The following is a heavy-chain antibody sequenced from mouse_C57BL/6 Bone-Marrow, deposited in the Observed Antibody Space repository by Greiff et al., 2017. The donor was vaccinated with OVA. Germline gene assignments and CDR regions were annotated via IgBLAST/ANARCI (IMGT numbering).Heavy chain of an antibody. J-gene: IGHJ4*01. CDR3: LIYYYGSNYYAMDY. CDR2: IYPGSGST. Sequence: VQLQQPGAELVKPGASVKMSCKASGYTFTSYWITWVKQRPGQGLEWIGDIYPGSGSTNYNEKFKSKATLTVDTSSSTAYMQLSSLTSEDSAVYYFLIYYYGSNYYAMDYWGQGTSVTVSS. D-gene: IGHD1-1*01. CDR1: GYTFTSYW. V-gene: IGHV1-55*01.